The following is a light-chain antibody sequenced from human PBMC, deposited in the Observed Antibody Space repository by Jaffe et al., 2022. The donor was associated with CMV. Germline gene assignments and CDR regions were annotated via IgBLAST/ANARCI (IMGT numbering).Light chain of an antibody. Sequence: DIQMTQSPSSLSASVGDRVTITCRASQSISNYLNWYQVKPGKAPKLLIYAASSLQSGVPSRFSGSISGTHFTLTIASLQPEDFATYYCQQSYTTPLLTFGGGTKVEIK. J-gene: IGKJ4*01. CDR1: QSISNY. V-gene: IGKV1-39*01. CDR2: AAS. CDR3: QQSYTTPLLT.